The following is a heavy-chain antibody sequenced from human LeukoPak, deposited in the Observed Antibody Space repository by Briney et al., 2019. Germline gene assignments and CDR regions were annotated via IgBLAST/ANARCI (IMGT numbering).Heavy chain of an antibody. CDR3: ARQNDFRLDY. Sequence: GASLQISCKGSGSTFSSYWIGWVRQLPGKGLEWMGIIYPGDSDTRYSPSLQGQVTISVDTSIGTAYLQWSSLKASDTAIYYCARQNDFRLDYWGQGTLVTVSS. J-gene: IGHJ4*02. CDR2: IYPGDSDT. D-gene: IGHD3-3*01. V-gene: IGHV5-51*01. CDR1: GSTFSSYW.